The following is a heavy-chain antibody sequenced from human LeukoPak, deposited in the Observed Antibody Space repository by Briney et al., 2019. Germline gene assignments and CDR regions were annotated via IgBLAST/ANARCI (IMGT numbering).Heavy chain of an antibody. V-gene: IGHV5-51*01. Sequence: GESLKISCKGSGYSFTSYWIGWVRQMPGKGLKWMGIIYPGDSDARYSPSFQGQVTISADKSVSTAYLQWSSLKASDTAMYYCGGRRDLYSGRHYPFDYWGQGTLVTVSS. CDR2: IYPGDSDA. J-gene: IGHJ4*02. CDR1: GYSFTSYW. D-gene: IGHD1-26*01. CDR3: GGRRDLYSGRHYPFDY.